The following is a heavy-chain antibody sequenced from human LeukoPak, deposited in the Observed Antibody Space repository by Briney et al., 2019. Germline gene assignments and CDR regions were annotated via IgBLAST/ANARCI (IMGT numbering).Heavy chain of an antibody. V-gene: IGHV1-24*01. CDR2: FDPEDGET. CDR3: ATGWRSGYDLGY. Sequence: ASVKVSCKASGGTFSSYAISWVRQAPGKGLEWMGGFDPEDGETIYAQKFQGRVTMTEDTSTDTAYMELSSLRSEDTAVYYCATGWRSGYDLGYWGQGTLVTVSS. D-gene: IGHD5-12*01. CDR1: GGTFSSYA. J-gene: IGHJ4*02.